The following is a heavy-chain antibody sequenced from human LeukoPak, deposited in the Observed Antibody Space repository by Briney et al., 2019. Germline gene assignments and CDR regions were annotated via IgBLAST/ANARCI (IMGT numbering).Heavy chain of an antibody. V-gene: IGHV3-48*04. J-gene: IGHJ4*02. CDR1: GFTFSSYS. D-gene: IGHD6-19*01. CDR3: ARDRAVAGLFDS. Sequence: GGSLRLSCAASGFTFSSYSINWVRQAPGKGLEWVSYISSSSSTIYYADSVKGRFTISRDNAKKSLYPQMNSLRAEDTAVYYCARDRAVAGLFDSWGQGTLVTVSS. CDR2: ISSSSSTI.